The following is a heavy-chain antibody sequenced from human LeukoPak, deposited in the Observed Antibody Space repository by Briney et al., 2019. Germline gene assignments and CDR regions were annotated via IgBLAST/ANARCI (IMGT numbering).Heavy chain of an antibody. D-gene: IGHD3-10*01. V-gene: IGHV3-48*03. CDR3: ARASGVGFDY. CDR1: GFTFSSYE. CDR2: ISSSGSTI. J-gene: IGHJ4*02. Sequence: PGGSLRLSCAASGFTFSSYEMNWVRQAPGKGLEWVSYISSSGSTISYADSVKGRFTISRDNAKNSLYLQMNSLRAEDTAVYYCARASGVGFDYWGQGTLVTVSS.